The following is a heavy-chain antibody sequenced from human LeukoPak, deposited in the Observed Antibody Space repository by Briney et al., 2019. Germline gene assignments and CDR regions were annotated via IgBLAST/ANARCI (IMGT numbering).Heavy chain of an antibody. CDR1: GFTFSSYA. CDR3: AKTEYCTNGVCYPDY. D-gene: IGHD2-8*01. Sequence: GGSLRLSCAASGFTFSSYAVSWVRQAPGKGLEWVSAISGSGGSTYYADSVKGRFTISRDNSKNTLYLQMNSLRAEDTAVYYCAKTEYCTNGVCYPDYWGQGTLVTVSS. CDR2: ISGSGGST. V-gene: IGHV3-23*01. J-gene: IGHJ4*02.